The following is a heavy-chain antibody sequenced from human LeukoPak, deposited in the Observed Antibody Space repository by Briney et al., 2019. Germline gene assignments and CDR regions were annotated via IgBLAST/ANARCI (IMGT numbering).Heavy chain of an antibody. CDR3: AKVPYSDYGSGRPPFMDV. D-gene: IGHD3-10*01. CDR2: ISWNSGSI. Sequence: GRSLRLSCAASGFTFDDYAMHWVRQAPGEGLEWVSGISWNSGSIGYADSVKGRFTISRDNSKNTLYLQMNSLRAEDTAIHYCAKVPYSDYGSGRPPFMDVWGQGTTVAVSS. CDR1: GFTFDDYA. V-gene: IGHV3-9*01. J-gene: IGHJ6*02.